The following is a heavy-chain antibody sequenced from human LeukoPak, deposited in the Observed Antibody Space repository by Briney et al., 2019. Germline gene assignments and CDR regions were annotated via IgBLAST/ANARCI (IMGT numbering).Heavy chain of an antibody. CDR3: AKEGGTFNWFDP. CDR1: GGTFRTTG. Sequence: ASVKVSCKASGGTFRTTGISWLRQAPGQGPEWMGGILPMLGRGNYPQKLQGRVTITAEGSTNTVYMELSGLRSEDTATYYCAKEGGTFNWFDPWGQGTLVTVSA. CDR2: ILPMLGRG. J-gene: IGHJ5*02. D-gene: IGHD3-16*01. V-gene: IGHV1-69*13.